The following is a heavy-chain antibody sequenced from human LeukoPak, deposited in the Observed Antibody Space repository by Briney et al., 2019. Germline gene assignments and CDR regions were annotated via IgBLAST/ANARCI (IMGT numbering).Heavy chain of an antibody. Sequence: SETLSLTCSVSGDDISSSNWWTWVRQPPQKGLEWIGEVYHSGSTNYNPSLKSRVNISADTSKNQFSLHLDSVTAADTAVYYCARSWAGMYYPFYYFDYWGQGTLVSVSS. D-gene: IGHD1-26*01. CDR1: GDDISSSNW. J-gene: IGHJ4*02. CDR2: VYHSGST. CDR3: ARSWAGMYYPFYYFDY. V-gene: IGHV4-4*02.